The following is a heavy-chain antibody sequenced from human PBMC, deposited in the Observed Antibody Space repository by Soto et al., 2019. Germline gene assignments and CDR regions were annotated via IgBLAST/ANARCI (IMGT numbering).Heavy chain of an antibody. V-gene: IGHV3-23*01. Sequence: PGGSLRLSCAASGFSFSNHAMTWVRQAPGKGLEWVSAISGSGSGTYYADSVKGRFTISRDNSKNTLYLQMNSLRVDDTAVYYCARPYSGSYTFQHWGQGTLVTVSS. J-gene: IGHJ1*01. CDR1: GFSFSNHA. CDR2: ISGSGSGT. CDR3: ARPYSGSYTFQH. D-gene: IGHD1-26*01.